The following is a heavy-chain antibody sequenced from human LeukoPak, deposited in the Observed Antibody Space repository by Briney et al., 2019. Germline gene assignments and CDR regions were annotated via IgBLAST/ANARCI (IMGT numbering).Heavy chain of an antibody. CDR2: IVVGSGNT. CDR3: AAGDIAAAGTVP. J-gene: IGHJ5*01. V-gene: IGHV1-58*02. D-gene: IGHD6-13*01. Sequence: TAVKVSCKASGFTFTSSAMQWVRQARGQRLEWIGWIVVGSGNTNYAQKFQERVTITMDMSTSTAYMELSSLRSEDTAVYYCAAGDIAAAGTVPWGQGTLVTVSS. CDR1: GFTFTSSA.